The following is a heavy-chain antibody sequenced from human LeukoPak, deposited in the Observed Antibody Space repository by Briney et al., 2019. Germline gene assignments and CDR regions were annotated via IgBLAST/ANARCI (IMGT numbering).Heavy chain of an antibody. Sequence: PSETLSLTCTVSGGSISHYYWSWIRQPPGKGLEWIGYIHYSGTTNYNPSLKNRVTTSLDTSKNQFSLKLTSVTAADTAVYYWAGGTYGGDSWGQGTLVSVSS. J-gene: IGHJ4*02. CDR3: AGGTYGGDS. D-gene: IGHD3-16*01. CDR1: GGSISHYY. V-gene: IGHV4-59*08. CDR2: IHYSGTT.